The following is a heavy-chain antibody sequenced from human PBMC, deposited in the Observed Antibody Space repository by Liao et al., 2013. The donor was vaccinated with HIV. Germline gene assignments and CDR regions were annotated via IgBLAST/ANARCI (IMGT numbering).Heavy chain of an antibody. CDR2: IYTSGST. J-gene: IGHJ4*02. CDR3: ARGRWEMATTYYFDY. Sequence: QVQLQESGSGLVKPSETLSLTCTVSGGSISSYYWSWIRQPAGKGLEWIGRIYTSGSTNYNPSLKSRVTMSVDTSKNQFSLKLTSVTAADTAVYYCARGRWEMATTYYFDYWGQGTLVTVSS. CDR1: GGSISSYY. V-gene: IGHV4-4*07. D-gene: IGHD5-24*01.